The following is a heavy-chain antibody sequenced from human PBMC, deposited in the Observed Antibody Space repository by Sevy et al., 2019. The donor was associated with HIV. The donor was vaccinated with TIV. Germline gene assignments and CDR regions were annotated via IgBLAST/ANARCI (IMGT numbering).Heavy chain of an antibody. CDR3: AIDRSSSWYLAYFDY. CDR2: ISPIFGTA. Sequence: ASVKVSCKASGGTFSSYAISWVRQAPGQRLEWMGGISPIFGTANYAQKFQGRVTITADESTSTAYMELSSLRSEDTAVYYCAIDRSSSWYLAYFDYWGQGTLVTVSS. V-gene: IGHV1-69*13. CDR1: GGTFSSYA. D-gene: IGHD6-13*01. J-gene: IGHJ4*02.